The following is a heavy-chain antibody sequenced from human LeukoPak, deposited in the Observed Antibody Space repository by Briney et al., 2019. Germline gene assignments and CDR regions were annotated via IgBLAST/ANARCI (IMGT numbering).Heavy chain of an antibody. Sequence: SETLSLTCTVSGGSISSYYWSWIRQPPGKGLEWIGYIYYSGSTNYNPSLKRRVTISVDTSKNQFSLKLSSVTAADTAVYYCASTPYYYGSGSYLFDYWGQGTLVTVSS. J-gene: IGHJ4*02. D-gene: IGHD3-10*01. CDR2: IYYSGST. CDR1: GGSISSYY. CDR3: ASTPYYYGSGSYLFDY. V-gene: IGHV4-59*01.